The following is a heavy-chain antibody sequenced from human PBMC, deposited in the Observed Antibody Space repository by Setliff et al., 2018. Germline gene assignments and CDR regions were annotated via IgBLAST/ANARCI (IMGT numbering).Heavy chain of an antibody. J-gene: IGHJ4*02. CDR2: ISACSGKA. CDR3: SRLVRYCTTTSCQRLSGDEY. D-gene: IGHD2-2*01. V-gene: IGHV1-18*01. Sequence: ASVKVSCKASGYTFSHYGITWVRQAPGQGLEWMGWISACSGKAYYAQKLQDRATMTTDTSTGTAYLELRSLRSDDTAVYYCSRLVRYCTTTSCQRLSGDEYWGQGTLVTVSS. CDR1: GYTFSHYG.